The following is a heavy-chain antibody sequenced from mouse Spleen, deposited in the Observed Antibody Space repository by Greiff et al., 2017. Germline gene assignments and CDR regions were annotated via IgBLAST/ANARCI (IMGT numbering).Heavy chain of an antibody. Sequence: EVKVVESGGGLVKPGGSLKLSCAASGFTFSSYAMSWVRQTPEKRLEWVATISSGGSYTYYPDSVKGRFTISRDNAKNTLYLQMSSLRSEDTAMYYCAREDGYGNYKGAWFAYWGQGTLVTVSA. V-gene: IGHV5-9-3*01. J-gene: IGHJ3*01. CDR3: AREDGYGNYKGAWFAY. CDR1: GFTFSSYA. D-gene: IGHD2-10*02. CDR2: ISSGGSYT.